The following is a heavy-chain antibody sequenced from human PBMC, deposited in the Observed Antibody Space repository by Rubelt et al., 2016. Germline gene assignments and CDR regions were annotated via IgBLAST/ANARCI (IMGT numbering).Heavy chain of an antibody. Sequence: QVQLQQWGAGLLKPSETLSLTCAVYGGSFSGYYWSWIRQPPGKGLEWIGEINHGGSTNYNPSLKSLVTISVDTSKNQFSLKLSSVTAADTAVYYCARGFPDYWGQGTLVTVSS. J-gene: IGHJ4*02. CDR2: INHGGST. CDR3: ARGFPDY. V-gene: IGHV4-34*01. CDR1: GGSFSGYY.